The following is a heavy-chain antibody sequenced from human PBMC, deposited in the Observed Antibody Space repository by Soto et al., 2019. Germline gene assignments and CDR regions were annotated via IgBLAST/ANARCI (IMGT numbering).Heavy chain of an antibody. CDR1: GFTFSSYA. J-gene: IGHJ1*01. D-gene: IGHD3-3*01. V-gene: IGHV3-23*01. CDR2: ISGSGGST. CDR3: AKAPWISFGVVTPILDQYFQH. Sequence: GGSLILSCAASGFTFSSYAMSWVRQAPGKGLEWVSAISGSGGSTYYADSVKGRFTISRDNSKNTLYLQMNSLRAEDTAVYYCAKAPWISFGVVTPILDQYFQHWGQGTLVTVSS.